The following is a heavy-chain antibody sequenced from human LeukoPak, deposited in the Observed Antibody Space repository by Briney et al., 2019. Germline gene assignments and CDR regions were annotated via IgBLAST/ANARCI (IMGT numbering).Heavy chain of an antibody. CDR2: IKQDGSEK. Sequence: GGSLRLSCAASGFTFSSYWMSWVRQAPGKGLEWVANIKQDGSEKYYVDSVKGRFTISRDNAKNSLYLQMNSLGAEDTAVYYCARGSVAQVLDYWGQGTLVTVSS. D-gene: IGHD6-19*01. CDR3: ARGSVAQVLDY. J-gene: IGHJ4*02. V-gene: IGHV3-7*01. CDR1: GFTFSSYW.